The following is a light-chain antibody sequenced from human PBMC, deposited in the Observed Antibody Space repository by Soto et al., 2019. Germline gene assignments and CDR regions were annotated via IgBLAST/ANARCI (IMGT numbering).Light chain of an antibody. CDR1: QSVLFSSNNKNY. CDR2: WAS. CDR3: QQYYTVPPWT. V-gene: IGKV4-1*01. J-gene: IGKJ1*01. Sequence: DIVMTQSPDSLAVSLGERATINCRSSQSVLFSSNNKNYLAWYQQRPGQPPKLLIYWASTRESGVPDRFSGGGSGTDFTLTISNLQAEDAAFYYCQQYYTVPPWTFGQGTKVEIK.